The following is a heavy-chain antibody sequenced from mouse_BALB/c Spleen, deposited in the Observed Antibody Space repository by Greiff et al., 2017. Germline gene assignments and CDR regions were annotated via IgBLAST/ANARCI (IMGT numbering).Heavy chain of an antibody. Sequence: VQLKQSGAELVRPGALVKLSCKASGFNIKDYYMHWVKQRPEQGLEWIGWIDPENGNTIYDPKFQGKASITADTSSNTAYLQLSSLTSEDTAVYYCASIYYYGSPWFAYWGQGTLVTVSA. CDR1: GFNIKDYY. J-gene: IGHJ3*01. V-gene: IGHV14-1*02. CDR3: ASIYYYGSPWFAY. CDR2: IDPENGNT. D-gene: IGHD1-1*01.